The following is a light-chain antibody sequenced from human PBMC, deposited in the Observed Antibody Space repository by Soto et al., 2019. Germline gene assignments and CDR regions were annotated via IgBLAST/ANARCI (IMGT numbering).Light chain of an antibody. J-gene: IGKJ4*01. V-gene: IGKV3-11*01. CDR3: QQRSNWPPVLT. Sequence: EIVLTQSPASLSLSPGERATLSCRASQSVSSHLAWFQQRPGQAPRLLIYGASNRATGIPARFGGSGSGTNFTLTISSLEPEEFAVYYCQQRSNWPPVLTFGGGKKVEIK. CDR1: QSVSSH. CDR2: GAS.